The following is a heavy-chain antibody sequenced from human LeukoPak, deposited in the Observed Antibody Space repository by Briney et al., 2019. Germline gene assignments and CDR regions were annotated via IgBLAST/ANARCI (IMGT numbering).Heavy chain of an antibody. J-gene: IGHJ4*02. CDR1: GFTFSSYS. CDR2: ISSSSSYI. V-gene: IGHV3-21*01. CDR3: ARDAGLEGGMTTVGY. D-gene: IGHD4-11*01. Sequence: GGSLRLSCAASGFTFSSYSMNWVRQAPGKGLEWVSSISSSSSYIYYADPVKGRFTISRDNAKNSLYLQMNSLRAEDTAVYYCARDAGLEGGMTTVGYWGQGTLVTVSS.